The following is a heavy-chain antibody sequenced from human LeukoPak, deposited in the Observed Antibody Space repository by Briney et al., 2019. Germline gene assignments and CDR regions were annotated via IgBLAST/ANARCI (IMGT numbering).Heavy chain of an antibody. J-gene: IGHJ3*02. CDR3: AKRDNNDYYTGLHVFDI. CDR1: GLTFSSYA. D-gene: IGHD3-22*01. Sequence: GGSLRLSCVASGLTFSSYAMTWVRQAPGKGPEWVSGISGSGDRTYYRDSVKGRLTISRDNSKNTVDLQMNSLRVEDTAVYYCAKRDNNDYYTGLHVFDIWGQGTLVTVSS. V-gene: IGHV3-23*01. CDR2: ISGSGDRT.